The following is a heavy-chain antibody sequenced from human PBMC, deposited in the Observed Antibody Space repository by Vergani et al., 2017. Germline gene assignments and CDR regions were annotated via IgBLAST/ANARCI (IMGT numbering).Heavy chain of an antibody. CDR1: GGSFSGYY. CDR3: AAGTFEDYYFDY. V-gene: IGHV4-34*11. Sequence: QVQLQQWGAGLLKPSETLSLTCAVYGGSFSGYYWSWIRQPPGKGLEWIGYIYYSGSANYNPSLKSRVTISVDTSKNQFSLKLSSVTAADTAVYYCAAGTFEDYYFDYWGQGTLVTVSS. CDR2: IYYSGSA. J-gene: IGHJ4*02. D-gene: IGHD3-9*01.